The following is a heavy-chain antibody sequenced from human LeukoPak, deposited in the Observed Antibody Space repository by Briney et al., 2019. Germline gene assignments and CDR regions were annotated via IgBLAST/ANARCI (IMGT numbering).Heavy chain of an antibody. CDR2: VKSGTHGGTT. Sequence: PGGSLRLSCVASGFTFSNAWMNWVRQAPGKGLEWVGRVKSGTHGGTTDYAAPVKGRFTISRDDSKDTLYLQMNSLRAEDTALYYCAKTVRTRWGFDYWGQGTLVTVSS. D-gene: IGHD4-23*01. CDR3: AKTVRTRWGFDY. J-gene: IGHJ4*02. V-gene: IGHV3-15*01. CDR1: GFTFSNAW.